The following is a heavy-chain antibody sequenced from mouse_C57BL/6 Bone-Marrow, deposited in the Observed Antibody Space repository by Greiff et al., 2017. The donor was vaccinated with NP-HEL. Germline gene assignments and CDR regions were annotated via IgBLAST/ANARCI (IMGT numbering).Heavy chain of an antibody. V-gene: IGHV1-55*01. CDR3: ARKGTGTGYYFDY. J-gene: IGHJ2*01. Sequence: VQLQQPGAELVKPGASVKMSCKASGYTFTSYWITWVKQRPGQGLEWIGDIYPGSGSTNYNEKFKSKATLTVDTSSSTAYMQLSSLTSEDSAVYYCARKGTGTGYYFDYWGQGTTLIVSS. CDR1: GYTFTSYW. D-gene: IGHD4-1*01. CDR2: IYPGSGST.